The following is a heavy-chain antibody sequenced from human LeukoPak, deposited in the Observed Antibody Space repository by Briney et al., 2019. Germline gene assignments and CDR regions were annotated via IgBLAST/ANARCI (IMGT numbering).Heavy chain of an antibody. CDR3: ARSPRVRGGPYYYYYYYMDV. Sequence: SETLSLTCTVSGCSISSYYWSWIRQPPGKGLEWMGYIYYSGSTNYNPSPKSRVTISVDTSKNQFSLKLSSVTAADTAVYYCARSPRVRGGPYYYYYYYMDVWGKGTTVTISS. D-gene: IGHD3-10*01. J-gene: IGHJ6*03. V-gene: IGHV4-59*01. CDR1: GCSISSYY. CDR2: IYYSGST.